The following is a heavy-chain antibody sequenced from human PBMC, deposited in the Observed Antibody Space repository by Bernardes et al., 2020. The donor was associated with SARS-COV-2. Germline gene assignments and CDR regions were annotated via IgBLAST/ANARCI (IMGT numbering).Heavy chain of an antibody. Sequence: GGSLRLSCAASGFTFSSYWMSWVRQAPGKGLEWVANIKQDGSEKYYVDSVKGRFTISRDNAKNSLYLQMNSLRAEDTAVYYCARVGIGFGDYYLTQIYYGMDVWGQGTTVTVSS. V-gene: IGHV3-7*03. D-gene: IGHD3-10*01. J-gene: IGHJ6*02. CDR2: IKQDGSEK. CDR1: GFTFSSYW. CDR3: ARVGIGFGDYYLTQIYYGMDV.